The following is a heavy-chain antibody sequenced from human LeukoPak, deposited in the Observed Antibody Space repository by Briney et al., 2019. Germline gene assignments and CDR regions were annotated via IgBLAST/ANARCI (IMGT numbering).Heavy chain of an antibody. D-gene: IGHD3-3*01. Sequence: GGSLRLSCAASGFTFSSYSMNWVRQAPGKGLEWVSYISSSSSTIYYADSVKGRFTISRDNAKNSLYLQMNSLRAEDTAVYYCARGSRFGVVGRDAFDIWGQGTMVTVSS. J-gene: IGHJ3*02. CDR1: GFTFSSYS. V-gene: IGHV3-48*01. CDR2: ISSSSSTI. CDR3: ARGSRFGVVGRDAFDI.